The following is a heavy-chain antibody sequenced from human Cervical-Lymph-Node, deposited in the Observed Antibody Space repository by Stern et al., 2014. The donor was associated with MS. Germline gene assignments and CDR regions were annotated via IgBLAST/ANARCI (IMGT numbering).Heavy chain of an antibody. V-gene: IGHV2-70*01. CDR1: GFSLSTSGMC. CDR2: IDWDDDK. D-gene: IGHD4-17*01. CDR3: ARIASGDYGSRSDALDI. Sequence: QVTLRESGPALVKPTQTLTLTCTFSGFSLSTSGMCVIWLRQPPGKALEWLALIDWDDDKYYSTSLKTRLTISKDTSKNQVVLTMTNMDPVDTATYYCARIASGDYGSRSDALDIWGQGTMVTVSS. J-gene: IGHJ3*02.